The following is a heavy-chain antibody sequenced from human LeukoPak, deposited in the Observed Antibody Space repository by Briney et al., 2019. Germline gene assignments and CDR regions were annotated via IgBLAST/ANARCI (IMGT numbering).Heavy chain of an antibody. CDR1: GFTFSSYW. D-gene: IGHD3-10*01. CDR2: IKQDGSEK. CDR3: ARASYYYGSGSCFDY. Sequence: GGSLRLSCAASGFTFSSYWMSWVRQAPGKGLEWVANIKQDGSEKYYVDSVKGRFTISRDNAKNSLYLQMNSLRAEDTAVYYCARASYYYGSGSCFDYWGQGTLVTVSS. V-gene: IGHV3-7*01. J-gene: IGHJ4*02.